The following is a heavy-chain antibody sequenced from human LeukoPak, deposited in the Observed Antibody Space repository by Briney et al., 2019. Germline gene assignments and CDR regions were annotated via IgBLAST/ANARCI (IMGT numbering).Heavy chain of an antibody. CDR3: ARHLVGNVVLLWFGEFLNWFDP. V-gene: IGHV4-59*08. CDR1: GGSISSYY. J-gene: IGHJ5*02. D-gene: IGHD3-10*01. Sequence: PSETLSLTCTVSGGSISSYYWSWIRQPPGKGLEWIGYIYYSGSTNYNPSLKSRVTISVDTSKNQFSLKLSSVTAADTAVYYCARHLVGNVVLLWFGEFLNWFDPWGQGTLVTVSS. CDR2: IYYSGST.